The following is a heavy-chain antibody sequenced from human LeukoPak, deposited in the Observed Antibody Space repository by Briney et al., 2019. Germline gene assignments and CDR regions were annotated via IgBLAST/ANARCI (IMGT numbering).Heavy chain of an antibody. D-gene: IGHD3-10*01. Sequence: ASVKVSCKASGYTFTSYYMHWVRQAPGQGLEWMGIINPRGGSTSYAQKFQGRVTMTRDTSTSAVYMELSSLRSEDTAVYYCARGPPSAVRMVRGVIITSPWFDPWGQGTLVTVSS. CDR1: GYTFTSYY. CDR2: INPRGGST. V-gene: IGHV1-46*01. CDR3: ARGPPSAVRMVRGVIITSPWFDP. J-gene: IGHJ5*02.